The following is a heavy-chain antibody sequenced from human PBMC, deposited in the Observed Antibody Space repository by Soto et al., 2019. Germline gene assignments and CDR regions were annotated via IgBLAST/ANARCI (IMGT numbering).Heavy chain of an antibody. CDR3: AREGITMIVVVDYYGMDV. J-gene: IGHJ6*02. CDR2: ISYDGSNK. V-gene: IGHV3-30-3*01. Sequence: QVQLVESGGGVVQPGRSLRLSCAASGFTFSSYAMHWVRQAPGKGLEWVAVISYDGSNKYYADSVKGRFTISRDNSKNTLYLQMNSVRAEDTAVYYCAREGITMIVVVDYYGMDVWGQGTTVTVSS. CDR1: GFTFSSYA. D-gene: IGHD3-22*01.